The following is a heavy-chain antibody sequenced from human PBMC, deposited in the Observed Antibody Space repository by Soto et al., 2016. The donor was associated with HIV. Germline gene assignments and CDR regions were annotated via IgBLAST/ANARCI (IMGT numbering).Heavy chain of an antibody. Sequence: EVQLLESGGGLVQPGGSLRLSCAASGFTFSSYAMSWVRQAPGKGLEWVSAISGSGGSTYYADSVKGRFTISRDNSKNTLYLQMNSLRAEDTAVYYCAREVRYYDFWSGYSKFDYWGQGTLVTVSS. J-gene: IGHJ4*02. CDR1: GFTFSSYA. CDR2: ISGSGGST. V-gene: IGHV3-23*01. D-gene: IGHD3-3*01. CDR3: AREVRYYDFWSGYSKFDY.